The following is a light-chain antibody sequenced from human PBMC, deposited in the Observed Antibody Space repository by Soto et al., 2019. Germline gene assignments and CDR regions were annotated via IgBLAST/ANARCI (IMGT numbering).Light chain of an antibody. CDR3: QHFRA. V-gene: IGKV3-20*01. J-gene: IGKJ5*01. CDR1: HSVSSSY. Sequence: EVVLTQSPGILSLSPGQRATLSCRAGHSVSSSYVAWHQQKRGQAPRLLMYGASSRATGIPDRFSGSGSGTAFTLTISRLEPEDFVLYYCQHFRAFGQGTRLEIK. CDR2: GAS.